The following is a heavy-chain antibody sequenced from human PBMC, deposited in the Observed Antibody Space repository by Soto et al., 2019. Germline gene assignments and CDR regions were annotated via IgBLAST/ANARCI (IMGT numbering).Heavy chain of an antibody. CDR2: INPNSGGT. CDR3: ARDRSTIAAARGLFDY. D-gene: IGHD6-13*01. CDR1: GYTFTGYY. V-gene: IGHV1-2*04. J-gene: IGHJ4*02. Sequence: ASVKGSCKASGYTFTGYYMHWVRQAPGQGLEWMGWINPNSGGTNYAQKFQGWVTMTRDTSISTAYMELSRLRSDDTAVYYCARDRSTIAAARGLFDYWGQGTLVTVSS.